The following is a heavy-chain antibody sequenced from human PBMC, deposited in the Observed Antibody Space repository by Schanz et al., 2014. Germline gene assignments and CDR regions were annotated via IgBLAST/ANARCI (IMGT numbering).Heavy chain of an antibody. CDR3: ARGPIPIQGVPMDF. Sequence: QVQLVESGGGVVQPGRSLRLSCATSGLNFDYYGMNWVRQAPGKGLEWVANIGYDGSEKYYVDSVKGRFTISRDNSKDTLYLQMSGLTPEDTAVYYCARGPIPIQGVPMDFWGLGILVTVSS. J-gene: IGHJ4*02. CDR1: GLNFDYYG. D-gene: IGHD3-10*01. V-gene: IGHV3-33*01. CDR2: IGYDGSEK.